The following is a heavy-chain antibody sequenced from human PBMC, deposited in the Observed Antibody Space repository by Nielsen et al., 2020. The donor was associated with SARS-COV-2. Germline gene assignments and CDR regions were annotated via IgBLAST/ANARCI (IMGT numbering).Heavy chain of an antibody. CDR3: AKYHKYDPILAHVDV. D-gene: IGHD2-2*01. CDR1: GFTFSSYD. V-gene: IGHV3-13*04. Sequence: GGSLRLSCAASGFTFSSYDMHWVRQATGKGLEWVSAIGTAGDTYYPGSVKGRFTISRENAKNSLYLQMNSLRAGDTAVYYCAKYHKYDPILAHVDVWGQGTTVTVSS. J-gene: IGHJ6*02. CDR2: IGTAGDT.